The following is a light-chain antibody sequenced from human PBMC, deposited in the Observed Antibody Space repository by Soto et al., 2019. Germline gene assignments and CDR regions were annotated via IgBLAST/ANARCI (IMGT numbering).Light chain of an antibody. CDR2: GAS. Sequence: EIVLTQSPGTLSLSPGERATLSCRASQSGSSYLAWYQQKPGQAPRLLIYGASSRATGIPDRFTGGGSGTDFTLTISRLEPEDFAVYYCHQYGTSLITFGQGTRLEIK. CDR1: QSGSSY. CDR3: HQYGTSLIT. J-gene: IGKJ5*01. V-gene: IGKV3-20*01.